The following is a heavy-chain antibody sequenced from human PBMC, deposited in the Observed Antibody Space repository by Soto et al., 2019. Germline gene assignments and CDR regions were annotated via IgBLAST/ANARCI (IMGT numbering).Heavy chain of an antibody. J-gene: IGHJ4*02. CDR3: ARVNYYDSSGYCDY. CDR1: GGSISSYY. V-gene: IGHV4-59*01. D-gene: IGHD3-22*01. Sequence: ASETLSLTCTVSGGSISSYYWSLIRQPPGKGLEWIGYIYYSGSTNYNPSLKSRVTISVDTSKNQFSLKLSSVTAADTAVYYCARVNYYDSSGYCDYWGQGTLVTVSS. CDR2: IYYSGST.